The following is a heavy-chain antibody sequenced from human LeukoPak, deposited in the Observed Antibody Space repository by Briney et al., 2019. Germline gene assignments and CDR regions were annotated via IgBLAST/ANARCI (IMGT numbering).Heavy chain of an antibody. Sequence: RPGGSLRLSCAASGFTFSDYYMSWIRQAPGKGLEWVSYISSSGSTIYYAESVKGRFTISRDNAKNSLFLQMNSLRAEDTAVYYCARSIAAAGLDYWGQGTLVTVSS. J-gene: IGHJ4*02. CDR1: GFTFSDYY. V-gene: IGHV3-11*04. CDR3: ARSIAAAGLDY. CDR2: ISSSGSTI. D-gene: IGHD6-13*01.